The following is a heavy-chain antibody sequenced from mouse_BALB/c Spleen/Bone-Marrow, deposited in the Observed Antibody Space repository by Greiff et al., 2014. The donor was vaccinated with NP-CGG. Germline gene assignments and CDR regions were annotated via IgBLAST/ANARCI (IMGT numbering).Heavy chain of an antibody. CDR2: IDPANGNT. D-gene: IGHD1-1*01. J-gene: IGHJ3*01. CDR1: GFKIKDTY. Sequence: EVQLQQSGAELVKPGASVKLSCTASGFKIKDTYMHWVKQRPEQGLEWIGRIDPANGNTKYDPKFQGKATITADTSSNTAYLQLSSLTSEDTDVYYGATYYYDSSWGFAYWGQGTLVTVSA. V-gene: IGHV14-3*02. CDR3: ATYYYDSSWGFAY.